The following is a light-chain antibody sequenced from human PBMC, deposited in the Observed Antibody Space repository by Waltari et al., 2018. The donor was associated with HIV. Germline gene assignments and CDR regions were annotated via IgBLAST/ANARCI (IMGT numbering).Light chain of an antibody. V-gene: IGLV2-11*01. CDR2: DVR. CDR3: CSFAGSYIV. J-gene: IGLJ1*01. CDR1: SSDVGAYHR. Sequence: QSALTQPRSVSGSHGQSVTIHCTGTSSDVGAYHRLSWYQQHPGKAPKVVCYDVRERPAGVPDRFSGSKSANTASLTISGLQADDEADYHCCSFAGSYIVFGTGTKVTVL.